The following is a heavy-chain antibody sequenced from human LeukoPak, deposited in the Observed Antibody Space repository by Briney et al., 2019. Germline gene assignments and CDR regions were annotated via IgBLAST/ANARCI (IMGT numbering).Heavy chain of an antibody. D-gene: IGHD3-3*01. CDR1: GFTFSDYY. J-gene: IGHJ6*03. Sequence: GGSLRLSCAASGFTFSDYYMSWIRQAPGKGLEWVSYISSSGSTIYYADSVKGRFTISRDNAKNSLYLQMNSLRAEDTAVYYCARDIELRFSEWDRYYYYYYMDVWGKGTTVTVSS. CDR3: ARDIELRFSEWDRYYYYYYMDV. CDR2: ISSSGSTI. V-gene: IGHV3-11*04.